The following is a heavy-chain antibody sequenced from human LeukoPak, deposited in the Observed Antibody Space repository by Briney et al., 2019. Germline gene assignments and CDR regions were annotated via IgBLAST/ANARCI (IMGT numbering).Heavy chain of an antibody. J-gene: IGHJ6*02. CDR3: AKHLTATNTYIFFGLDV. D-gene: IGHD1-26*01. Sequence: GGSLSLACAATGLSFKVYGTRCARQPAGKGLEWVSSINWNGGCTYYADSVQGRFTTSRDHAQNSLYLQLSSLKPEATGLYYCAKHLTATNTYIFFGLDVWGQGTSVTVSS. CDR2: INWNGGCT. V-gene: IGHV3-20*04. CDR1: GLSFKVYG.